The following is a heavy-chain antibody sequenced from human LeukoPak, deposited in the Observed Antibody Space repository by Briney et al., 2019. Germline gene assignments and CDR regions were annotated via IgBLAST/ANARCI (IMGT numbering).Heavy chain of an antibody. D-gene: IGHD5-12*01. Sequence: KPSETLSLTCAVYGGSFSGYYWSWIRQPPGKGLEWIGEINHSGSTNYNPSLKSRVTISVDTSKNQFSPKLSSVTAADTAVYHCARGIVATIFFSALALYPNRNCFDPWGQGTLVTVSS. J-gene: IGHJ5*02. V-gene: IGHV4-34*01. CDR2: INHSGST. CDR1: GGSFSGYY. CDR3: ARGIVATIFFSALALYPNRNCFDP.